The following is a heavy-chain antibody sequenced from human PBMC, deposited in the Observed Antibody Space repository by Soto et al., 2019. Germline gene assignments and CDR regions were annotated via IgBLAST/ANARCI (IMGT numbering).Heavy chain of an antibody. CDR1: GGSISSSSYY. V-gene: IGHV4-39*01. D-gene: IGHD3-3*01. J-gene: IGHJ6*02. Sequence: SDTLSLTCTVSGGSISSSSYYWGWIRQRPGKGLEWIGSIYYSGSTYYNPSLKSRVTISVDTSKNQFSLKLSSVTAADTAVYYCATLPYYDFWSGYDNGDYYYYVMDVSGQVPTGTLSS. CDR2: IYYSGST. CDR3: ATLPYYDFWSGYDNGDYYYYVMDV.